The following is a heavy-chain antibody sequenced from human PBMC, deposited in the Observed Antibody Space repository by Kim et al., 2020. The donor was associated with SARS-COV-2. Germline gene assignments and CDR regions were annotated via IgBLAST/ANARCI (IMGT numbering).Heavy chain of an antibody. J-gene: IGHJ4*01. V-gene: IGHV3-9*01. Sequence: GGSLRLSCAASGFTFDDYAMHWVRQAPGKGLEWVSGISWNSGSIGYADSVKGRFTISRDNAKNSLYLQMNSLRAEDTALYYCAKGRGYSYSTDYFDYWG. CDR1: GFTFDDYA. CDR3: AKGRGYSYSTDYFDY. CDR2: ISWNSGSI. D-gene: IGHD5-18*01.